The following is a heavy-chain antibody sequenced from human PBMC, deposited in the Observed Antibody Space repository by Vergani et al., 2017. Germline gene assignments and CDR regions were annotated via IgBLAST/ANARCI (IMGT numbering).Heavy chain of an antibody. V-gene: IGHV1-18*04. J-gene: IGHJ6*03. D-gene: IGHD4-17*01. CDR3: ARDLDGDYARQYDSYYYMDV. CDR1: GYTFTSYG. Sequence: QVQLVQSGAEVKKPGASVKVSCKASGYTFTSYGISWVRQDPGQGLEWMGWISAYNGNTNYAQKLQGRVTMTTDTSTSTAYMELRSLRSDDTAVYYCARDLDGDYARQYDSYYYMDVWGKGTTVTVSS. CDR2: ISAYNGNT.